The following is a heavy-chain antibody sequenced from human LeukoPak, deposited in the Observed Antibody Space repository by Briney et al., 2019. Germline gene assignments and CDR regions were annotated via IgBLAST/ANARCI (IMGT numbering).Heavy chain of an antibody. D-gene: IGHD6-19*01. CDR2: IWNDGSNK. V-gene: IGHV3-30*02. Sequence: PGGSLRLSCAASGLTFRNYGMHWVRQAPGKGLEWVAIIWNDGSNKYYADSVKGRFTISRDNSKNTLYLQMSSLRAEDTAVYYCAKSPIRSGLYYFDYWGQGTLVTVSS. J-gene: IGHJ4*02. CDR1: GLTFRNYG. CDR3: AKSPIRSGLYYFDY.